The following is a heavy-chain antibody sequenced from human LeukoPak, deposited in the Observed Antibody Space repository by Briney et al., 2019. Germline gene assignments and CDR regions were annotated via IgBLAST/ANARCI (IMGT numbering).Heavy chain of an antibody. Sequence: GGSLRLSCAASGFTFSTYDMRWVRQAIGKGLEWVSGIASAGGTFYSGSVKGRFTISRENAKKSSYLQMNSLRAGDTAVYYCARGGELGFDTWGQGTLVTVSS. D-gene: IGHD1-7*01. V-gene: IGHV3-13*01. CDR3: ARGGELGFDT. J-gene: IGHJ5*02. CDR1: GFTFSTYD. CDR2: IASAGGT.